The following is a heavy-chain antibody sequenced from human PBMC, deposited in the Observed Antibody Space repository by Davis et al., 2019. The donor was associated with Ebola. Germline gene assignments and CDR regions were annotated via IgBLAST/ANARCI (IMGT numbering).Heavy chain of an antibody. CDR2: IRSKANSYAT. CDR3: SGSYSAFDI. J-gene: IGHJ3*02. CDR1: GFTFSGSA. Sequence: GESLKISCAASGFTFSGSAMHWVRQASGKGLEWVGRIRSKANSYATAYAASVKGRFTISRDDSKNTAYLQMNSLKTEDTAVYYCSGSYSAFDIWGQGTMVTVSS. V-gene: IGHV3-73*01. D-gene: IGHD1-26*01.